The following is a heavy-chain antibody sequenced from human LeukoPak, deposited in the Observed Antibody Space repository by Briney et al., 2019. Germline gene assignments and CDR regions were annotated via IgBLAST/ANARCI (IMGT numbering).Heavy chain of an antibody. Sequence: GESLKISCKGSGYSFTSYWIGWVRQMPGKGLEWMGIIYPGDSDTRYSPSFQGQVTISADKSISTAYLQWSSLKASDTAMYYRASHEGPSYYDILTGYPPAYYFDYWGQGTLVSVSS. D-gene: IGHD3-9*01. CDR3: ASHEGPSYYDILTGYPPAYYFDY. J-gene: IGHJ4*02. V-gene: IGHV5-51*01. CDR2: IYPGDSDT. CDR1: GYSFTSYW.